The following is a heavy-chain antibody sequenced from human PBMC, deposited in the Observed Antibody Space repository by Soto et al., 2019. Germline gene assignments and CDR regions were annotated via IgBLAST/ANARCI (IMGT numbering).Heavy chain of an antibody. Sequence: QVQLVESGGGVAQPGGSLRLSCAASGFTFSRYGMHWVRQAPGKGLEWVAVIWTDGSYEYYADSAMGRFTISRDNSKNTLYLQMNSLRAEDTAVYYCARAGHDSSGYYYGGLDYWGPGTLVTVSS. D-gene: IGHD3-22*01. CDR1: GFTFSRYG. CDR3: ARAGHDSSGYYYGGLDY. CDR2: IWTDGSYE. J-gene: IGHJ4*02. V-gene: IGHV3-33*01.